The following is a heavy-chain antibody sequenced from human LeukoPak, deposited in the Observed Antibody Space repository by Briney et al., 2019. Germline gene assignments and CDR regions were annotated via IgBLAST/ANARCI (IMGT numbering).Heavy chain of an antibody. CDR1: GYTFTSHG. D-gene: IGHD3-22*01. CDR2: INTYIGNT. CDR3: ARVGYDSSGYYLHDY. J-gene: IGHJ4*02. Sequence: ASVKVSCKASGYTFTSHGISWVRQAPGQGLEWMGWINTYIGNTNYAQKFQDRVTVTTDTSTSTAYMELRSLRSEDTAVYYCARVGYDSSGYYLHDYWGQGTLVTVSS. V-gene: IGHV1-18*01.